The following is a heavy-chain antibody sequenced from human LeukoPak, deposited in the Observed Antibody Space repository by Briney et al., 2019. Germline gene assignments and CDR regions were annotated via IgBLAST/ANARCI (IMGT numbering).Heavy chain of an antibody. CDR1: GFTFSSYS. J-gene: IGHJ4*02. CDR2: ISSSSYI. D-gene: IGHD3-10*01. Sequence: GGSLRLSCAASGFTFSSYSMNWVRQAPGKGLEWVSSISSSSYIYYADSVKGRFTISRDNAKNSLYLQMNSLRAEDTAVYYCARGVNFYGSGSYHFDYWGQGTLVTVSS. CDR3: ARGVNFYGSGSYHFDY. V-gene: IGHV3-21*04.